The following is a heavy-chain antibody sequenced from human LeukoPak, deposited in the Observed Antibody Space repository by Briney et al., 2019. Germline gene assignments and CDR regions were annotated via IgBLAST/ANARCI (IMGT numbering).Heavy chain of an antibody. V-gene: IGHV1-69*05. D-gene: IGHD3-9*01. CDR1: GGTFSSYA. J-gene: IGHJ4*02. CDR2: IIPIFGTA. CDR3: ANREYDILTGYYETPIDY. Sequence: SVKVSCKASGGTFSSYAISWVRQAPGQGLEWMGRIIPIFGTANYAQKFQGRVTITTDESTSTAYMELSSLRSEDTALYYCANREYDILTGYYETPIDYWGQGTLVTVSS.